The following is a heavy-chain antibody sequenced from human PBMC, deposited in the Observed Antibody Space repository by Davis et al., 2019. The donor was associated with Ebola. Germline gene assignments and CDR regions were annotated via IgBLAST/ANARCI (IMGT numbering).Heavy chain of an antibody. CDR1: GGSISSSY. J-gene: IGHJ4*02. CDR3: ARVLGDYDPHYFDC. D-gene: IGHD4-17*01. Sequence: SETLSLTCSVSGGSISSSYWSWIRQPPGKGLEWIGYIYYSESSNYNPSLKSRVTISVDTSKNQFSLDLTSVTAADTAVYYCARVLGDYDPHYFDCWGQGTLVTVSS. V-gene: IGHV4-59*08. CDR2: IYYSESS.